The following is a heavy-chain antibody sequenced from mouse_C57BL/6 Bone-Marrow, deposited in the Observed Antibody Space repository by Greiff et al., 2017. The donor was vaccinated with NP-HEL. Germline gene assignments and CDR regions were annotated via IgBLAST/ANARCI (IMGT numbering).Heavy chain of an antibody. D-gene: IGHD2-1*01. J-gene: IGHJ4*01. CDR3: AREGNGNRAMDY. CDR1: GYTFTNYW. CDR2: IYPGGGYT. Sequence: QVQLQQSGAELVRPGTSVKMSCKASGYTFTNYWIGWAKQRPGHGLEWIGDIYPGGGYTNYNEKFKGKATLTADKSSSTAYMQVSSLTSEDSAIYYCAREGNGNRAMDYWGQGTSVTVSS. V-gene: IGHV1-63*01.